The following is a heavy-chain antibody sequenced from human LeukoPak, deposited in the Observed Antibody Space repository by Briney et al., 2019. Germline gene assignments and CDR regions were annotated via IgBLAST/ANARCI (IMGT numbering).Heavy chain of an antibody. V-gene: IGHV3-30*14. Sequence: PGGSLRLSCAASGFTLSYYVMHWVRQAPGKGLEWVAVISYDGSNEYYADSVKGRFTISRDNSKNTLYLQMGSLRAEDMAVYYCARATSYYYDSSGLFEDYFDYWGQGTLVTVSS. CDR3: ARATSYYYDSSGLFEDYFDY. D-gene: IGHD3-22*01. CDR2: ISYDGSNE. J-gene: IGHJ4*02. CDR1: GFTLSYYV.